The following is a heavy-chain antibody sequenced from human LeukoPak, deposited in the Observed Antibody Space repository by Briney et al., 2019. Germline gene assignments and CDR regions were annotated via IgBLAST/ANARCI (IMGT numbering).Heavy chain of an antibody. Sequence: GGSLTLPYAASGFTFSSFSMTWVRQIPGKGLMWVSRINPDGSGTNYADSVKSRFTISRDNAKNTLCLQMDSLRAEDTAVYYCARFSDASRVSTGNYWGQETVRTVSS. D-gene: IGHD2-8*02. CDR2: INPDGSGT. J-gene: IGHJ4*02. CDR1: GFTFSSFS. V-gene: IGHV3-74*01. CDR3: ARFSDASRVSTGNY.